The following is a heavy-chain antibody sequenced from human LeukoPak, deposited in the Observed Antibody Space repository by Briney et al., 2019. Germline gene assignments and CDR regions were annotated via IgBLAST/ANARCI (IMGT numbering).Heavy chain of an antibody. Sequence: ASVKVSCKASGYTFTSYYMHWVRQAPGQGLEWMGIINPSGGSTSYAQKFQGRVTMTRDMSTSTVHMELSSLRSEDTAVYYCARGGLTGYGSGSYAYYFDYWGQGTLVTVSS. D-gene: IGHD3-10*01. CDR1: GYTFTSYY. J-gene: IGHJ4*02. CDR3: ARGGLTGYGSGSYAYYFDY. CDR2: INPSGGST. V-gene: IGHV1-46*01.